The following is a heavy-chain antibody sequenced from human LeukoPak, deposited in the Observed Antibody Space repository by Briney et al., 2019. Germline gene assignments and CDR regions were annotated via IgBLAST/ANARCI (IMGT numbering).Heavy chain of an antibody. J-gene: IGHJ4*02. Sequence: PGRSLRLSCAASGFTFSSYGMHWVRQAPGKGLEWVAVIWYDGSNKYYADSVRGRFTISRDNSKNTLYLQMNRLRAEDTAVYYCARGGPEWPLDYWGQGTLVTVSS. CDR2: IWYDGSNK. D-gene: IGHD3-3*01. V-gene: IGHV3-33*01. CDR3: ARGGPEWPLDY. CDR1: GFTFSSYG.